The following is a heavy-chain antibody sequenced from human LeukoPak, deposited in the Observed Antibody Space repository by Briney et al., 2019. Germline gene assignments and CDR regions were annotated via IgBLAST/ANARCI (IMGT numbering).Heavy chain of an antibody. V-gene: IGHV4-4*07. J-gene: IGHJ6*03. CDR2: IYSRGST. CDR1: GGSISSYY. D-gene: IGHD6-6*01. CDR3: ARDWGVSARPGYMDV. Sequence: PSETLSLTCTVSGGSISSYYWSWIRQPAGKGLEWIGRIYSRGSTNYNPSLKSRVTMSVDTSKNQFSLKLSSVTAADTAVYYCARDWGVSARPGYMDVWGKGTTVAVSS.